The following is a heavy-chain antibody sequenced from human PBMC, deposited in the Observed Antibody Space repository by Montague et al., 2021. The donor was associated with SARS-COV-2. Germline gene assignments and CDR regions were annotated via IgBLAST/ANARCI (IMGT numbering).Heavy chain of an antibody. V-gene: IGHV3-23*01. J-gene: IGHJ4*02. CDR2: ITGSGGST. Sequence: SLSLSLSASGFPFRSYGMSWVRQTPGKGLEWVSGITGSGGSTYYADSVKGRFTISRDNSKNTLYLQMNSLRAEDTAVYYCAKGYYYDTSGYLHPFDYWGQGTLVTVSS. CDR3: AKGYYYDTSGYLHPFDY. CDR1: GFPFRSYG. D-gene: IGHD3-22*01.